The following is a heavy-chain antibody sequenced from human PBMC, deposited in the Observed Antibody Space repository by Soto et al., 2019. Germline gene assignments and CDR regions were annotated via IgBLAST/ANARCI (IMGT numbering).Heavy chain of an antibody. CDR2: IKQDGSEK. D-gene: IGHD2-2*01. CDR1: GFTFSSYW. Sequence: GGSLRLSCAASGFTFSSYWMSWVRQAPGKGLEWVANIKQDGSEKYYVDSVKGRFTISRDNAKNSLYLQMNSLRAEDTAVYYCARDHLPDCSSTSCYLYYYYYMDVWGKGTTVTVSS. J-gene: IGHJ6*03. V-gene: IGHV3-7*01. CDR3: ARDHLPDCSSTSCYLYYYYYMDV.